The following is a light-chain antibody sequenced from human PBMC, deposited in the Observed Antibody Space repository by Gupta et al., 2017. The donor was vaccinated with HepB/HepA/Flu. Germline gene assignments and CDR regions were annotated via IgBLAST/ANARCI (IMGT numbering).Light chain of an antibody. Sequence: DIHMTQSPSSLSASVGDRVTITGRASQSISSYLNWYQQKPGKAPKLLLYAASSLQSGVPSRFSGSGSGTDFTLTISSLQPEDFATYYCQQSYSTPITFGQGTRLEIK. CDR3: QQSYSTPIT. CDR2: AAS. V-gene: IGKV1-39*01. J-gene: IGKJ5*01. CDR1: QSISSY.